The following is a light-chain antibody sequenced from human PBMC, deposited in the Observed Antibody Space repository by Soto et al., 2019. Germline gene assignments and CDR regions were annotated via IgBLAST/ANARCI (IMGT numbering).Light chain of an antibody. CDR3: QQGHNWPLT. CDR1: QSISTE. V-gene: IGKV3-15*01. J-gene: IGKJ2*01. Sequence: EMAMTQSPATLSVSPGERATLSCRASQSISTELAWYQQIPGQPPRLLIYSASTTATGVPARFTGSGSGSEFSLTISGLQSEDFAIYYGQQGHNWPLTFGQGTRLEI. CDR2: SAS.